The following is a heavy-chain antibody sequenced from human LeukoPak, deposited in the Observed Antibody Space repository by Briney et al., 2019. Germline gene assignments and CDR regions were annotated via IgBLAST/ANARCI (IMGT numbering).Heavy chain of an antibody. V-gene: IGHV3-7*03. CDR3: ARSLPYGTTWYGRSDF. J-gene: IGHJ4*02. CDR2: IRQDGDTK. D-gene: IGHD6-13*01. CDR1: GFTFSIYW. Sequence: GGSLRLSCAASGFTFSIYWMSWVRRAPGKGLEWVANIRQDGDTKYYVDSVKGRFTISRDNAMNSLYLQMNSLRAEDTAIYYCARSLPYGTTWYGRSDFWGQGTLVTVSS.